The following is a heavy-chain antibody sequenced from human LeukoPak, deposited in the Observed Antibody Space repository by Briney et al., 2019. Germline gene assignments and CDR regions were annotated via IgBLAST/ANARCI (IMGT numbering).Heavy chain of an antibody. D-gene: IGHD3-22*01. J-gene: IGHJ4*02. Sequence: GESLKISCKGSGYSFTSYWIAWVRQMPGKGLELMGIIYPADSDTRYSPSFQGQVTISDDKSITTAYLQVNILKATDTANYYCARRAFDSSTFYYGSYFDPWGQGTLVPVPS. CDR1: GYSFTSYW. V-gene: IGHV5-51*01. CDR3: ARRAFDSSTFYYGSYFDP. CDR2: IYPADSDT.